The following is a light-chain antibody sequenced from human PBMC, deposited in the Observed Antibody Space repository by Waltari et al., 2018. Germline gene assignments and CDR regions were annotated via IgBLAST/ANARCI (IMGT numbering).Light chain of an antibody. CDR2: EGS. V-gene: IGLV2-23*03. J-gene: IGLJ2*01. Sequence: QAGPTQPASVSGSPGQSIPISCTGTSNNVGSSNLFSWYQQHPGKPPKLIIYEGSKRPSGVSNRFSGSKSDNTASLTLSGLQPDDEADYYCCSNVGTSAFFGGGTKLTVL. CDR1: SNNVGSSNL. CDR3: CSNVGTSAF.